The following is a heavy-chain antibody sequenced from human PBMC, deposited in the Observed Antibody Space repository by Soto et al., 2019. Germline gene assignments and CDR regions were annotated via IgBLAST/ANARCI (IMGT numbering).Heavy chain of an antibody. D-gene: IGHD3-22*01. V-gene: IGHV1-69*01. CDR2: IIPIFGTA. CDR3: ARVAPHYYDSSGYYPG. Sequence: QVQLVQSGAEVKKPVSSVKVSCKASGGTFSSYAISWVRQAPGQGLEWMGGIIPIFGTANYAQKFQGRVTITADESTSTAYMELSSLRSEDTAVYYCARVAPHYYDSSGYYPGWGQGTMVTVSS. CDR1: GGTFSSYA. J-gene: IGHJ3*01.